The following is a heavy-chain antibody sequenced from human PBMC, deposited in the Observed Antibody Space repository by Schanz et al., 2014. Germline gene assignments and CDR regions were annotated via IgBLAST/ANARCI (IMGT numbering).Heavy chain of an antibody. CDR2: ISDSGDTA. J-gene: IGHJ4*02. CDR1: GLIFSNYV. CDR3: AKVRYSSGWRGDYFDE. D-gene: IGHD6-25*01. Sequence: EVQLLESGGGLVQPGGSLKLSCAASGLIFSNYVMSWVRQAPGKGLEWVSLISDSGDTAYYADSVKGRFTISRDNFKGALYRQMSSLRAEDTAVYYCAKVRYSSGWRGDYFDEWGQGTLVTVAS. V-gene: IGHV3-23*01.